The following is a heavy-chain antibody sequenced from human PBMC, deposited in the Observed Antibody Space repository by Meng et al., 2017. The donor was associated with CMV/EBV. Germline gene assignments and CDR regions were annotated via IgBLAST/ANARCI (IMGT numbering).Heavy chain of an antibody. Sequence: GESLKISCAASGFTFSSYSMNWVRQAPGKGLEWVSYISSSSSTIYYADSVKGRFTISRDNAKNSLYLQMNSLRAEDTAVYYCARAVGETVVPAAAPYFDLWGRGTLVTVSS. D-gene: IGHD2-2*01. J-gene: IGHJ2*01. CDR1: GFTFSSYS. CDR2: ISSSSSTI. V-gene: IGHV3-48*04. CDR3: ARAVGETVVPAAAPYFDL.